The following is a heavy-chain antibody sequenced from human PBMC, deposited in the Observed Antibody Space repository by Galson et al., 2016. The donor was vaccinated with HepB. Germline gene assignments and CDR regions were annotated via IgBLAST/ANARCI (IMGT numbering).Heavy chain of an antibody. J-gene: IGHJ3*01. CDR2: ITGRGTSS. CDR3: AKDPQWTTSSRGAFDV. V-gene: IGHV3-23*01. CDR1: GYKFTGYW. D-gene: IGHD6-6*01. Sequence: SGAEVKKPGESLKISCQGSGYKFTGYWIGWVRQAPGKGLEWVSTITGRGTSSYYADSAEGRFTISRDNSKSTLYLQMTGLRAEDTAVYYCAKDPQWTTSSRGAFDVWGQGTMLTVFS.